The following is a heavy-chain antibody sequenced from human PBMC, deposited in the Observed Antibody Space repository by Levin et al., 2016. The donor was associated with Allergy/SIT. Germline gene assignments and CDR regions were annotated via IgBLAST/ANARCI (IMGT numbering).Heavy chain of an antibody. V-gene: IGHV3-23*01. J-gene: IGHJ5*02. D-gene: IGHD3-10*01. Sequence: GESLKISCAASGFTVSSNYMSWVRQAPGKGLEWVSTISGSGGSTYYADSVKGRFTISRDNSKNTLYLQMNSLRAEDTAVYYCAKDQGPLWRFGEPVDDPWGQGTLVTVSS. CDR1: GFTVSSNY. CDR3: AKDQGPLWRFGEPVDDP. CDR2: ISGSGGST.